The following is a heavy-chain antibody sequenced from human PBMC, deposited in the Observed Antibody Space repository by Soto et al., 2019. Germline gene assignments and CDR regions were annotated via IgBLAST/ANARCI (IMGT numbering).Heavy chain of an antibody. CDR3: LNIRHY. J-gene: IGHJ4*02. CDR2: IIPILGIA. V-gene: IGHV1-69*02. Sequence: QVQLVQSGAEVKKPGSSVKVSCKASGGTFSSYTITWVRQAPGQGLEWMGRIIPILGIANYAQKFQGRVTSTADKSTGTAYIELSSLRSEETAMYYSLNIRHYWGQGTLVTVSS. CDR1: GGTFSSYT.